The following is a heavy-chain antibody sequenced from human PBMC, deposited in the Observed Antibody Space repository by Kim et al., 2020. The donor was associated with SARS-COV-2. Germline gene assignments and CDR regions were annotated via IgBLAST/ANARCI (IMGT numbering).Heavy chain of an antibody. CDR3: ARSRWELGTDY. J-gene: IGHJ4*02. Sequence: SETLSLTCTVSGGSISSGGYYWSWIRQHPGKGLEWIGYIYYSGSTYYNPSLKSRVTISVDTSKNQFSLKLSSVTAADTAVYYCARSRWELGTDYWGQGTLVTVSS. D-gene: IGHD1-26*01. CDR2: IYYSGST. CDR1: GGSISSGGYY. V-gene: IGHV4-31*03.